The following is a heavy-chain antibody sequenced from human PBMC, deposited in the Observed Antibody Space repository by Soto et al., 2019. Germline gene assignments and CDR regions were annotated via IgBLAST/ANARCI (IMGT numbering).Heavy chain of an antibody. D-gene: IGHD6-13*01. Sequence: QVQLVQSGAEVKKPGASVKVSCKASGYTFTSYGISWVRQAPGQGLEWMGWISAYNGNTNYAQKLPGRVTMTTDTSTSTAYMELRSLRSDDTAVYYFARDQAPGYSISWFTTTSNPQFDYWGQGTLVTVSS. V-gene: IGHV1-18*01. J-gene: IGHJ4*02. CDR3: ARDQAPGYSISWFTTTSNPQFDY. CDR1: GYTFTSYG. CDR2: ISAYNGNT.